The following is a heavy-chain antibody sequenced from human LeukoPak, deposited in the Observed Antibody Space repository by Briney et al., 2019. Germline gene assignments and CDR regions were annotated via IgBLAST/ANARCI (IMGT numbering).Heavy chain of an antibody. V-gene: IGHV3-30*18. CDR2: ISYDGSNK. D-gene: IGHD6-13*01. Sequence: GGSLRLSCAASGFTFSSYGMSWVRQAPGKGLEWVAVISYDGSNKYYADSVKGRFTISRDNSKNTLYLQMNSLRAEDTAVYYCAKDIAAAGTVGYWGQGTLVTVSS. J-gene: IGHJ4*02. CDR3: AKDIAAAGTVGY. CDR1: GFTFSSYG.